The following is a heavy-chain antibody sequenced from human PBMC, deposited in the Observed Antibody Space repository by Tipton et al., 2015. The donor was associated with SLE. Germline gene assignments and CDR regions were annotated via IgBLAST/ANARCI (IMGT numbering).Heavy chain of an antibody. Sequence: SLRLSCAASGFTFSSYGMHWVRQAPGKGLEWVAVIWYDGSNKYYADSVKGRFTISRDNSKNTLYLQMNSLRAEDTAVYYCAKGGRVGWSADYGTVGWCRGVSGSVSS. CDR2: IWYDGSNK. J-gene: IGHJ6*02. CDR3: AKGGRVGWSADYGTVG. D-gene: IGHD3-16*01. V-gene: IGHV3-30*18. CDR1: GFTFSSYG.